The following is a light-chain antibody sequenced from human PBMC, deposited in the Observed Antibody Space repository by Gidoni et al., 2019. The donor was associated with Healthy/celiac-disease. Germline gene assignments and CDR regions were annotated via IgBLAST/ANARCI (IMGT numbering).Light chain of an antibody. Sequence: SYVLTTPPSVSVAPGKTARITCGGNNIGSKSVHWYQQKPGQAPVLVIYYDSDRPSGIPERFSGSNSGNTATLTISRVEAGDEADYYCQVWDSSSDTVFGGGTKLTVL. J-gene: IGLJ2*01. CDR1: NIGSKS. CDR2: YDS. CDR3: QVWDSSSDTV. V-gene: IGLV3-21*04.